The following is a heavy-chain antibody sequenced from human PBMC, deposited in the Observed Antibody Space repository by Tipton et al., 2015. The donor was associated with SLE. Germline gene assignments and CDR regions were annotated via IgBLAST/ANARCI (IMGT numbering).Heavy chain of an antibody. Sequence: TLSLTCTVSGGSISSYYWSWIRQPPGKGLEWIGYIYYSGSTNYTPSLQSRVTISVDTSKNQFSLKLSSVTAADTAVYYCARESPPVDVWGKGTTVTVSS. CDR1: GGSISSYY. V-gene: IGHV4-59*01. CDR3: ARESPPVDV. CDR2: IYYSGST. J-gene: IGHJ6*04.